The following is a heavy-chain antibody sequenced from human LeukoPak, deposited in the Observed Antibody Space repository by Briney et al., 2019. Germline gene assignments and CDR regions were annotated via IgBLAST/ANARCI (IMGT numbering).Heavy chain of an antibody. D-gene: IGHD6-19*01. V-gene: IGHV3-48*02. CDR2: ISFGSSLI. CDR3: AKVHGSGWYSDY. Sequence: GGSLRLSCAASGFTLRNYKMNWVRQAREKGGEWFSFISFGSSLIDYPPSLKARFTISRDNTKNSLSLQMNSLRDEDTAVYYCAKVHGSGWYSDYWGQGTLVTVSS. J-gene: IGHJ4*02. CDR1: GFTLRNYK.